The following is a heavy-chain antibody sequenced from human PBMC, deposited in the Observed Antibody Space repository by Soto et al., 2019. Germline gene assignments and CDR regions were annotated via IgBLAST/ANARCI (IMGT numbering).Heavy chain of an antibody. J-gene: IGHJ4*02. Sequence: GGSLRLSCAASGFTFSSYGMHWVRQAPGKGLEWVAVISYDGSNKYYADSVKGRFTISRDNSKNTLYLQMNSLRAEDTAVYYCAKPGIAVAGTSIGFDYWGQGTLVTVSS. CDR2: ISYDGSNK. CDR1: GFTFSSYG. V-gene: IGHV3-30*18. D-gene: IGHD6-19*01. CDR3: AKPGIAVAGTSIGFDY.